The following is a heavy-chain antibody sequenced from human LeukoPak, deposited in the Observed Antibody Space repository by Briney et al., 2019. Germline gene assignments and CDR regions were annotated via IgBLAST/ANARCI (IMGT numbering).Heavy chain of an antibody. CDR1: GYTFTSYG. D-gene: IGHD4-17*01. CDR3: ARAPYGDYYYYYMDV. J-gene: IGHJ6*03. CDR2: ISAYNGNT. Sequence: ASVKVSCKASGYTFTSYGISWVRQAPGQGLEWMGWISAYNGNTNYAQKLQGRVTMTTDTSTSTAYMELRSLRSDDTAVYYCARAPYGDYYYYYMDVWGKGTTVTTSS. V-gene: IGHV1-18*01.